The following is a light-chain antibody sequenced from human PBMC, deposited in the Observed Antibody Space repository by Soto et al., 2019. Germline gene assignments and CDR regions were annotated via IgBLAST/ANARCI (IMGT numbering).Light chain of an antibody. V-gene: IGKV1-5*03. J-gene: IGKJ1*01. Sequence: DIQITQSPSTLSGSVGDRVTITCRASQTISSRLAWYQQKPGKAPKLLIYKASTLKSGVSSRFSGCGSGTEFILTISSLQPDDFATYYCQHYNSYSEAFGQGTKVDIK. CDR2: KAS. CDR1: QTISSR. CDR3: QHYNSYSEA.